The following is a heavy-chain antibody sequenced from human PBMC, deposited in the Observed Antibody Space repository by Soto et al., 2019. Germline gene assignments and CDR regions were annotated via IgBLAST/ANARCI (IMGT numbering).Heavy chain of an antibody. CDR2: IWYDGSLQ. J-gene: IGHJ6*02. Sequence: QVQMVESGGGVVQPGRSLRLSCAASGFSFENYGMHWVRQAPGRGLEWVAIIWYDGSLQYYAAAVKGRFTISRDNSKKALYLEMNRLRVEDIAVYYCANLWVYGYNFRKDYNGMYVWCQGTTVIVS. D-gene: IGHD3-3*01. CDR3: ANLWVYGYNFRKDYNGMYV. V-gene: IGHV3-33*06. CDR1: GFSFENYG.